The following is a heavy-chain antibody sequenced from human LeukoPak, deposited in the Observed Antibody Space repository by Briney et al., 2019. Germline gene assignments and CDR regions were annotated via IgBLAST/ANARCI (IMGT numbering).Heavy chain of an antibody. CDR1: GGSFSGYY. CDR2: INHSGST. Sequence: TETLSLTCAVYGGSFSGYYWSWIRQPPGKGLEWIGEINHSGSTNYNPSLKSRVTISVDTSKNQFSLKLSSVTAEDTAVYYCARLAPYYYDSSGYLDYWGQGTLVTVSS. J-gene: IGHJ4*02. CDR3: ARLAPYYYDSSGYLDY. V-gene: IGHV4-34*01. D-gene: IGHD3-22*01.